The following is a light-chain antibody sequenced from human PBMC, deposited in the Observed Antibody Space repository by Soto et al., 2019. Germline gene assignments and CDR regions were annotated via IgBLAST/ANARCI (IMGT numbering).Light chain of an antibody. Sequence: EVVLTQYPGTLSLSPGERATLSCRASQSVNSKYFAWYQQKPGQAPRLLIYGAFTRPTGIPDRLSGSGSGTDFTLSITRLEPEDFAVYYCQQYGNVPWTFGQGTKVEIK. CDR1: QSVNSKY. J-gene: IGKJ1*01. V-gene: IGKV3-20*01. CDR2: GAF. CDR3: QQYGNVPWT.